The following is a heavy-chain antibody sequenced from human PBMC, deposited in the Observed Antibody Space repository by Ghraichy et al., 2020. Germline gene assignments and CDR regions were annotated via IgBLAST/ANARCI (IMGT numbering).Heavy chain of an antibody. V-gene: IGHV1-8*01. J-gene: IGHJ6*02. CDR2: MNPNSGNT. D-gene: IGHD3-10*02. CDR3: TTMSWRLERGGHYYYYGMDV. CDR1: GYTFTTYD. Sequence: ASVKVSCKAFGYTFTTYDVNWVRQATGQGLEWMGWMNPNSGNTGYAQKFQGRVTMTRDTSISTAYLELNSLRSEDTAVYYCTTMSWRLERGGHYYYYGMDVWGQGTTVTVSS.